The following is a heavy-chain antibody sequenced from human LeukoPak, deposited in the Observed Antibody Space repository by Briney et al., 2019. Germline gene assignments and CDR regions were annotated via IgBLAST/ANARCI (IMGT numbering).Heavy chain of an antibody. Sequence: ETLSLXCAVYGVSFSGYYWNWIRQPPGKGLDWIGDINHSGSTNYNPSLKSRVTISVDTSKNQFSLKLSSVTAADTAVYYCARGLGGTDYWGQGTLVTVSS. J-gene: IGHJ4*02. CDR1: GVSFSGYY. V-gene: IGHV4-34*01. D-gene: IGHD1/OR15-1a*01. CDR2: INHSGST. CDR3: ARGLGGTDY.